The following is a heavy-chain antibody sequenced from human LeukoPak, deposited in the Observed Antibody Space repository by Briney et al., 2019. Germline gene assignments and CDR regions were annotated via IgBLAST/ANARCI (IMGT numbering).Heavy chain of an antibody. Sequence: GGSLRLSCAASGFTFDDYAMHWVRQAPGKGLEWVSGISWNSGSIGYADSVKGRFTISRDNAKNSLYLQMNSLRAEDTALYYCAKDAGGEQIVYYYYMDVWGKGTTVTVSS. V-gene: IGHV3-9*01. CDR3: AKDAGGEQIVYYYYMDV. J-gene: IGHJ6*03. D-gene: IGHD6-6*01. CDR2: ISWNSGSI. CDR1: GFTFDDYA.